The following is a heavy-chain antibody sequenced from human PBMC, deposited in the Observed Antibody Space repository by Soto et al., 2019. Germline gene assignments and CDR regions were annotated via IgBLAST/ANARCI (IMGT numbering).Heavy chain of an antibody. Sequence: SQTLSRTCAISVDSVSSSSAGWNWVRETPSRGLEWLGRTYYKSKWYYNSAVSVKSRITINPDTSKNQFSPQLNSVTPEDTAVYYCSRGSWDDVSGHYYMDVWGKGTTVTVSS. CDR3: SRGSWDDVSGHYYMDV. CDR1: VDSVSSSSAG. J-gene: IGHJ6*03. V-gene: IGHV6-1*01. D-gene: IGHD3-3*01. CDR2: TYYKSKWYY.